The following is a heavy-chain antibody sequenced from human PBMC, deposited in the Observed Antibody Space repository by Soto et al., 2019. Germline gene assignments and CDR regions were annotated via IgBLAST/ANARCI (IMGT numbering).Heavy chain of an antibody. CDR1: GFTSSSYG. D-gene: IGHD3-22*01. V-gene: IGHV3-30*18. CDR2: ISYDGSNK. CDR3: AKWHSSGYGYFDY. Sequence: QVQLVESGGGVVQPGRSLRLSCAASGFTSSSYGMHWVRQAPGKGLEWVAVISYDGSNKYYADSVKGRFTISRDNSKNTLYLQMNSLRAEDTAVYYCAKWHSSGYGYFDYWGQGTLVTVSS. J-gene: IGHJ4*02.